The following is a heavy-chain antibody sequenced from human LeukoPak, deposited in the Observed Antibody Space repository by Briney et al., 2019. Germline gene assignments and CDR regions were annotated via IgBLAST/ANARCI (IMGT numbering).Heavy chain of an antibody. J-gene: IGHJ4*02. CDR2: IRFDGSHQ. CDR3: ARDLAYQLLYSFDY. Sequence: GGSLRLSCVSSGFTFSSHRMHWVRQAPGKGPEWAALIRFDGSHQEYAESVKGRFTISRDNSRNTLYLQLNSLKTEDTAVYFCARDLAYQLLYSFDYWGPGTPVTVSS. CDR1: GFTFSSHR. V-gene: IGHV3-30*02. D-gene: IGHD2-2*02.